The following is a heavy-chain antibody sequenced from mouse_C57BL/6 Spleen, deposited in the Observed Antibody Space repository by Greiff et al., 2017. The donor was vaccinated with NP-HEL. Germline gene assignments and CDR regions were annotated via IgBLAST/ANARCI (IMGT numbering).Heavy chain of an antibody. CDR1: GYTFTDYY. D-gene: IGHD3-1*01. CDR2: INPNNGGT. V-gene: IGHV1-26*01. J-gene: IGHJ3*01. Sequence: EVQLHQSGPELVKPGASVKISCKASGYTFTDYYMNWVKQSHGKSLEWIGDINPNNGGTSYNQKFKGKATLTVDKSSSTAYMELRSLTSEDSAVYYCARSGGKAWFAYWGQGTLVTVSA. CDR3: ARSGGKAWFAY.